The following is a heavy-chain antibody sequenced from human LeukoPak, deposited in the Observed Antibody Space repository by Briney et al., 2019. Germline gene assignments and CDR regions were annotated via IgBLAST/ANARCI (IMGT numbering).Heavy chain of an antibody. J-gene: IGHJ2*01. Sequence: GGALRLSCAASGFTFSDYYMSWIRQAPGKGLEWVSYISSSGSTIYYADSVKGRFTISRDNAKNSLYLQMNSLRAEDTAVYYSARSGIAAAGLDWYFDLWGRGTLVTVSS. CDR3: ARSGIAAAGLDWYFDL. V-gene: IGHV3-11*01. D-gene: IGHD6-13*01. CDR2: ISSSGSTI. CDR1: GFTFSDYY.